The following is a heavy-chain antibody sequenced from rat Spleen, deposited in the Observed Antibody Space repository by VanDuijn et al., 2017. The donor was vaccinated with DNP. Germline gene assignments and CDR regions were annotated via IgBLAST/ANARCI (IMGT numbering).Heavy chain of an antibody. Sequence: EVQLVESGGGLVQPGRSLKVSCAASGFSFSDYNMAWVRQAPKRGLEWVATISYDGKTPFYRDSVKGRFPISRDNAKNTLYLQMNSLRSEDTATYYCAIYFYSGDNWFAYWGQGTLVTVSS. CDR2: ISYDGKTP. J-gene: IGHJ3*01. CDR1: GFSFSDYN. D-gene: IGHD1-1*01. CDR3: AIYFYSGDNWFAY. V-gene: IGHV5-7*01.